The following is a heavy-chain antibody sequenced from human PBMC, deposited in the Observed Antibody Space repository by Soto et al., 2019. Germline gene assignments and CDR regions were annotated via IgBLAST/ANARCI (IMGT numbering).Heavy chain of an antibody. J-gene: IGHJ4*02. CDR1: GYSFTSYW. CDR3: ARLSYDIFTGFPPHYDY. V-gene: IGHV5-51*01. D-gene: IGHD3-9*01. Sequence: GESLKISCKGSGYSFTSYWIGWVRQMPGKGLEWMGIIYPGDSDTRYSPSFQGQVTISADKSISTAYLQWSSLKASDTAMYYCARLSYDIFTGFPPHYDYWGQGTLVTVSS. CDR2: IYPGDSDT.